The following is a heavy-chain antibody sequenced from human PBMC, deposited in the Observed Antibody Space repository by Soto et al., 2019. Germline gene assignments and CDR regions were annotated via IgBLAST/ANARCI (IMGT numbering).Heavy chain of an antibody. CDR2: IYYSGST. CDR3: ATPGYYDFSMGY. Sequence: SETLSVTCTVSGGSISSSSYYWGWIRQPPGKGLEWIGSIYYSGSTYYNPSLKSRVTISVDTSKNQFSLKLSSVTAADTAVYYCATPGYYDFSMGYWGQGTLVT. V-gene: IGHV4-39*01. J-gene: IGHJ4*02. CDR1: GGSISSSSYY. D-gene: IGHD3-3*01.